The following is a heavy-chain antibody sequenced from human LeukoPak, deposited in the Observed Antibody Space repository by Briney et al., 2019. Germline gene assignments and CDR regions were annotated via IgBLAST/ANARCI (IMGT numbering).Heavy chain of an antibody. J-gene: IGHJ3*02. Sequence: SETLSLTCTVSGGSISSYYWSWIRPPPGKGLEWIGYIYYSGSNNYNPSLKSRVTISVDTSKNQFSLKLSSVTAADTAMYYCARPQDFGLTGMNAFDIWGQGTMVTVSS. D-gene: IGHD7-27*01. CDR1: GGSISSYY. V-gene: IGHV4-59*12. CDR3: ARPQDFGLTGMNAFDI. CDR2: IYYSGSN.